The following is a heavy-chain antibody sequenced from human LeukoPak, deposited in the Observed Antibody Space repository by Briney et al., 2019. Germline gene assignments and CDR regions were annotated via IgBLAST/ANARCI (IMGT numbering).Heavy chain of an antibody. V-gene: IGHV4-30-4*08. J-gene: IGHJ6*03. D-gene: IGHD1-26*01. CDR1: GGSISSGDYY. CDR3: ARASRVELYYYYYYMDV. Sequence: SQTLSLTCTVSGGSISSGDYYWSWIRQPPGKGLEWIVYIYYSGSTYYNPSLKSRVTISVDTSKNQFSLKLSSVTAADTAVYYCARASRVELYYYYYYMDVWGKGTTVTVSS. CDR2: IYYSGST.